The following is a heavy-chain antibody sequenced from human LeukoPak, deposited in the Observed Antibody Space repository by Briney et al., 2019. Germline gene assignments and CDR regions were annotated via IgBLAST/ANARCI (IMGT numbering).Heavy chain of an antibody. CDR1: GGSFSGYY. CDR3: ARDGRGMDY. D-gene: IGHD3-16*01. J-gene: IGHJ4*02. CDR2: INHSGST. V-gene: IGHV4-34*01. Sequence: SETLSLTCAVYGGSFSGYYWSWIRQPPGKGLEWIGEINHSGSTNYNPSLKSRVTISVDTSKNQFSLKLSSVTAADTAVYYCARDGRGMDYWGQGALVTVSS.